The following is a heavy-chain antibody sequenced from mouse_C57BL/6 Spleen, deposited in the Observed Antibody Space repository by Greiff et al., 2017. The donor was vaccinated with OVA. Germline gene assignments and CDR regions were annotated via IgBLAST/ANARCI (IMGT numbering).Heavy chain of an antibody. J-gene: IGHJ4*01. CDR1: GYTFTDYN. CDR3: ARKMVTTEGYAMDY. D-gene: IGHD2-2*01. V-gene: IGHV1-18*01. CDR2: INPNNGGT. Sequence: EVMLVESGPELVKPGASVKIPCKASGYTFTDYNMDWVKQSHGKSLEWIGDINPNNGGTIYNQKFKGKATLTVDKSSSTAYMELRSLTSEDTAVYYCARKMVTTEGYAMDYWGQGTSVTVSS.